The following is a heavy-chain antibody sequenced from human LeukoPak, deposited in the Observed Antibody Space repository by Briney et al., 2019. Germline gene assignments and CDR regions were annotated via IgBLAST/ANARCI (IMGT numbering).Heavy chain of an antibody. CDR2: IYHSGST. V-gene: IGHV4-38-2*01. D-gene: IGHD2-15*01. J-gene: IGHJ4*02. CDR1: GYSISSGYY. Sequence: PSETLSLTCAVSGYSISSGYYWGWIRQPPGKGLEGIGSIYHSGSTYYNPSLKSRVTISVDTSKNQFSLKLSSVTAADTAVYYCARKGRYCSGGSCYSELDYWGQGTLVTVSS. CDR3: ARKGRYCSGGSCYSELDY.